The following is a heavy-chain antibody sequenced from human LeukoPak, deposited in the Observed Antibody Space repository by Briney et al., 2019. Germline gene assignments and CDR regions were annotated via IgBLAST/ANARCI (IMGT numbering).Heavy chain of an antibody. Sequence: SETLSPTCTVSGGSISSSSYYWGWIRQPPGKGLEWIGSIYYSGSTYYNPSLKSRVTISVDTSKNQFSLKLSSVTAADTAVYYCARDQKLLRSFDYWGQGTLVTVSS. J-gene: IGHJ4*02. CDR3: ARDQKLLRSFDY. D-gene: IGHD1-26*01. V-gene: IGHV4-39*07. CDR2: IYYSGST. CDR1: GGSISSSSYY.